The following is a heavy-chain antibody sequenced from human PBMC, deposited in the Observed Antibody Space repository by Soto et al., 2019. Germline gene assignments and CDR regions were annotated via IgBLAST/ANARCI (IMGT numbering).Heavy chain of an antibody. J-gene: IGHJ5*02. CDR3: ARRRRSSGWPTNNWFDP. D-gene: IGHD6-19*01. Sequence: TLSLTCAVYGGSFSGYYWSWIRQPPGKGLEWIGEINHSGSTNYNPSLKSRVTISVDTSKNQFSLKLSSVTAADTAVYYCARRRRSSGWPTNNWFDPWGQGTPVTVSS. V-gene: IGHV4-34*01. CDR2: INHSGST. CDR1: GGSFSGYY.